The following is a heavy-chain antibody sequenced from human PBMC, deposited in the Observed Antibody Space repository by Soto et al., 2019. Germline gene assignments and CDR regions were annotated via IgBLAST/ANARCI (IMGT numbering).Heavy chain of an antibody. D-gene: IGHD3-3*01. CDR2: IWYDGSNK. V-gene: IGHV3-33*01. J-gene: IGHJ4*02. CDR1: GFTFSSYG. Sequence: VGSLRLSCAASGFTFSSYGMHWVRQAPGKGLEWVAVIWYDGSNKYYADSVKGRFTISRDNSKNTLYLQMNSLRAEDTAVYYCHSLDGTGVDYWGQGTLVTVSS. CDR3: HSLDGTGVDY.